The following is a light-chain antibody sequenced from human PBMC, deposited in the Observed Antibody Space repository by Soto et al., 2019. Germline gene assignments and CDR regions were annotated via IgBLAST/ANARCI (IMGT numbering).Light chain of an antibody. CDR3: HQYNNWWT. V-gene: IGKV3-15*01. CDR2: GAS. J-gene: IGKJ1*01. Sequence: EIVMTQSPATLSVSPGERDTLSCRASQTVSTSLAWYQQKPGQAPRLLIYGASARASGVPARFSGSGSGTEFTLTISSLQSEDSAVYYCHQYNNWWTFGQGTKVDIK. CDR1: QTVSTS.